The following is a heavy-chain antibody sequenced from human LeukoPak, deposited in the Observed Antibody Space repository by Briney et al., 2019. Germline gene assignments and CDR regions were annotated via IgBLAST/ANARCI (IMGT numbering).Heavy chain of an antibody. D-gene: IGHD1-26*01. CDR2: IIPIFGTA. CDR3: ARGRAQWELLDYYFDY. J-gene: IGHJ4*02. V-gene: IGHV1-69*13. CDR1: GDTFSSYA. Sequence: ASVKVSCKASGDTFSSYAISWVRQAPGQGLEWMGGIIPIFGTANYAQKFQGRVTITADESTSTAYMELSSLRSEDTAVYYCARGRAQWELLDYYFDYWGQGTLVTVSS.